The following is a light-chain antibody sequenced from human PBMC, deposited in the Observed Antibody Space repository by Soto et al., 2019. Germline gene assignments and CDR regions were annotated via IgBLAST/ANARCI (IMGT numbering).Light chain of an antibody. V-gene: IGKV3-20*01. J-gene: IGKJ1*01. CDR3: QQYHTTPWT. Sequence: EIVLTQSPGTLSLSAGESASLSCRASQSVSTSVAWYQQKPGQAPRLLLYGASSWATSIPDRFSGSGSGTDFTLTINRLEPEDFAVYYCQQYHTTPWTFGRGTKVEVK. CDR1: QSVSTS. CDR2: GAS.